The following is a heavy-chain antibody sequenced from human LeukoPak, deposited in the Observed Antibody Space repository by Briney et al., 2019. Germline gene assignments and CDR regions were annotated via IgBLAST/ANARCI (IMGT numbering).Heavy chain of an antibody. CDR1: GFTFSSYA. Sequence: GGSPRLTCAASGFTFSSYAMSWVRQAPGKGLEWVSGISGSGASTYYADSVKGRLTISRDNSKNTLYLQMHRLRGEDTAVYYCANLAGGVFFGPFDYWGQGTLVTVSS. CDR3: ANLAGGVFFGPFDY. J-gene: IGHJ4*02. D-gene: IGHD3-3*01. V-gene: IGHV3-23*01. CDR2: ISGSGAST.